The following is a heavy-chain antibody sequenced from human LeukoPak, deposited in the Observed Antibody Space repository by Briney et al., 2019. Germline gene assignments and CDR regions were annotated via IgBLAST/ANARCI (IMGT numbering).Heavy chain of an antibody. CDR1: GGSISSYY. CDR3: ARAGDSYGYNYYYMDV. J-gene: IGHJ6*03. CDR2: IYYSGST. D-gene: IGHD5-18*01. Sequence: SETLSLTCTVSGGSISSYYWRWIRQPPGKGLEWIGYIYYSGSTNYNPSLKSRVTISVDTSKNQFSLKLSSVTAADTAVYYCARAGDSYGYNYYYMDVWGKGTTVTVSS. V-gene: IGHV4-59*01.